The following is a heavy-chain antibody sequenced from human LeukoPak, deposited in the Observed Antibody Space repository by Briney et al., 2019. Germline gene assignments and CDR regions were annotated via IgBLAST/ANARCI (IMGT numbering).Heavy chain of an antibody. J-gene: IGHJ4*02. Sequence: SVKVSCKASGYTFTSYYMHWVRQAPGQGLEWMGGIIPIFGTANYAQKFQGRVTITTDESTSTAYMELSSLRSEDTAVYYCATQNWNYKSRFDYWGQGTLVTVSS. D-gene: IGHD1-7*01. CDR2: IIPIFGTA. CDR1: GYTFTSYY. V-gene: IGHV1-69*05. CDR3: ATQNWNYKSRFDY.